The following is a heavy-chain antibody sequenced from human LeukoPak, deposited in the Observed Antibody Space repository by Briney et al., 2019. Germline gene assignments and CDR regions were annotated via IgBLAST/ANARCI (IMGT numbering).Heavy chain of an antibody. V-gene: IGHV4-34*01. CDR2: INHSGST. CDR3: AKGSGDLGYYFDY. J-gene: IGHJ4*02. Sequence: PSETLSLTCAVYGGSFSGYYWSWIRQPPGKGLEWIGEINHSGSTNYNPSLKSRVTISVDTSKNQFSLKLSSVTAADTAVYYCAKGSGDLGYYFDYWDQGTLVTVSS. CDR1: GGSFSGYY. D-gene: IGHD3-22*01.